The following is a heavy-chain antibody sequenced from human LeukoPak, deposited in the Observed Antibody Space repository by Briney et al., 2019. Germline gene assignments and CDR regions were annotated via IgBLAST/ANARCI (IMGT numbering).Heavy chain of an antibody. CDR3: AKEEGLGELSY. CDR1: GFTFSSYG. J-gene: IGHJ4*02. V-gene: IGHV3-30*18. D-gene: IGHD3-10*01. CDR2: ISYDGSNK. Sequence: GGSLRLSCAASGFTFSSYGMHWVRQAPGKGLERVAVISYDGSNKYYADSVKGRFTISRDNSKNTLYLQMNSLRADDTAVYYCAKEEGLGELSYWGQGTLVTVSS.